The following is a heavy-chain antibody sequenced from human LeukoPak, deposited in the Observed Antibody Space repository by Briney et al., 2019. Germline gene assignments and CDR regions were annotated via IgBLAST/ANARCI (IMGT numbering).Heavy chain of an antibody. J-gene: IGHJ3*02. CDR1: GGSISSDY. CDR2: INHSGST. V-gene: IGHV4-34*01. CDR3: ARYQPRITIFGVVIIRHHAFDI. D-gene: IGHD3-3*01. Sequence: SETLSLTCTVSGGSISSDYWSWIRQPPGKGLEWIGEINHSGSTNYNPSLKSRVTISVDTSKNQFSLKLSSVTAADTAVYYCARYQPRITIFGVVIIRHHAFDIWGQGTMVTVSS.